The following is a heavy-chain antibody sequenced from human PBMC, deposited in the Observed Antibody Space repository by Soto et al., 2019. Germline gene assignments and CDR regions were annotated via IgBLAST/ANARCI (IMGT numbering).Heavy chain of an antibody. CDR1: GYTFTSYG. CDR3: ASALYDSSGYYPAYYFHY. V-gene: IGHV1-18*01. Sequence: GASGKVSCKASGYTFTSYGISWVRQAPGRGLEWMGWISAYNGNTNYAQKLQGRVTMTTDTSTSTAYMELRSLRSDDTAVYYCASALYDSSGYYPAYYFHYWGQGTLVTVSS. J-gene: IGHJ4*02. CDR2: ISAYNGNT. D-gene: IGHD3-22*01.